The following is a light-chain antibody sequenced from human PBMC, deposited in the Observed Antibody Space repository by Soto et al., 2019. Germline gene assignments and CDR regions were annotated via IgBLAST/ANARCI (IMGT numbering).Light chain of an antibody. CDR2: KAS. J-gene: IGKJ1*01. V-gene: IGKV1-5*03. CDR3: QQYNSYSSWT. Sequence: DIQMTQSPSTLSASVGDRVTITCRASQSISSGLAWYQQKPGKAPKLLIYKASSLESGVPSRFSGSVSGTEFTLTITSLQPDDVATDYCQQYNSYSSWTFGQGTKVEIK. CDR1: QSISSG.